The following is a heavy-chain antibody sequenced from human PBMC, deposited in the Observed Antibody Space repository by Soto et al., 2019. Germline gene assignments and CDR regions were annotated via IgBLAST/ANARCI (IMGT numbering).Heavy chain of an antibody. Sequence: PSETLSLTCTASGGSISSYYWSWIRQPPGKGLEWIGYIYYSGSTNYNPSLKSRVTISVDTSKNQFSLKLSSVTAADTAVYYCARHNYGSGSTYFDYWGQGTLVTVSS. CDR3: ARHNYGSGSTYFDY. CDR1: GGSISSYY. V-gene: IGHV4-59*08. CDR2: IYYSGST. J-gene: IGHJ4*02. D-gene: IGHD3-10*01.